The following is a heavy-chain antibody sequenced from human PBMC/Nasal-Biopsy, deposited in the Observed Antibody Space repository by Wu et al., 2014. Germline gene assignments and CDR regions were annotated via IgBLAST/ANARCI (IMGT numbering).Heavy chain of an antibody. CDR2: IDGGSKTI. J-gene: IGHJ3*01. V-gene: IGHV3-48*03. CDR3: TRERPVGVMANEAFDV. Sequence: LRLSCAVSGFTFSGYEMSWVRLAPGKGLEWISYIDGGSKTIDYADSVKGRFTVSRDNAKNSLYLQMNSLRAEDTAVYYCTRERPVGVMANEAFDVWGQGTVVIVSS. D-gene: IGHD3-16*01. CDR1: GFTFSGYE.